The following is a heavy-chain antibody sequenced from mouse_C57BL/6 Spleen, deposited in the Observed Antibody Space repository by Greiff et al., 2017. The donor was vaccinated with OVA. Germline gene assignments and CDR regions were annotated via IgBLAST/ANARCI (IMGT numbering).Heavy chain of an antibody. Sequence: QVQLQQSGAELVRPGASVTLSCKASGFTFTDYEMHWVKQTPVHGLEWIGSIDPETGGTAYNQKFKGKVILTADKSSSTAYMELRSLTSEDSAVYYCTRCWDEFAYWGQGTLVTVSA. CDR3: TRCWDEFAY. CDR2: IDPETGGT. J-gene: IGHJ3*01. CDR1: GFTFTDYE. V-gene: IGHV1-15*01. D-gene: IGHD4-1*01.